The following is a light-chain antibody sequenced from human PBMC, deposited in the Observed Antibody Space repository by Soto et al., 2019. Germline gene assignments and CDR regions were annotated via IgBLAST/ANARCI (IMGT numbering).Light chain of an antibody. J-gene: IGLJ2*01. CDR3: QVWHTTSAL. Sequence: SYELTQPPSVSVAPGQTARITCGGDNIGRKNVHWYQQEPGQAPVLVVFDDSDRPSGIPERFSGSNSGNTATLTISRVEAGDDADYFCQVWHTTSALFGGGTKVTVL. V-gene: IGLV3-21*02. CDR1: NIGRKN. CDR2: DDS.